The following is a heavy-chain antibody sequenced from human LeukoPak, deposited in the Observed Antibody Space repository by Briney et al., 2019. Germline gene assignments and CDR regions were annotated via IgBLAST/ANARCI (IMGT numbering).Heavy chain of an antibody. Sequence: ASVKVSCKASGYTFTSYYMHWVRQAPGQGLEWMGIINPSGGSTSYAQKFQGRVTMTRDMSTSTVYMELSSLRSEDMAVYYCARGRWVATNQAYYFDDWGQGTLVTVSS. V-gene: IGHV1-46*01. CDR3: ARGRWVATNQAYYFDD. D-gene: IGHD5-12*01. CDR2: INPSGGST. J-gene: IGHJ4*02. CDR1: GYTFTSYY.